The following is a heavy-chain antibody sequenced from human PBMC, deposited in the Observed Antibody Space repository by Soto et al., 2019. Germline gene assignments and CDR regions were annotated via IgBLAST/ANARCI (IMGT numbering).Heavy chain of an antibody. CDR1: GFIFSDYY. CDR3: ARDFDADSRTDFDY. Sequence: QVQLVESGGGLVKPGGSLRLTCATSGFIFSDYYMHWIRQAPGKGLEWISYISGNGRIIQYADSAKGRFTISRDNAQNSLYLQMNRLRAEDTALYFCARDFDADSRTDFDYWGQGTLVTVSS. CDR2: ISGNGRII. D-gene: IGHD4-17*01. V-gene: IGHV3-11*01. J-gene: IGHJ4*02.